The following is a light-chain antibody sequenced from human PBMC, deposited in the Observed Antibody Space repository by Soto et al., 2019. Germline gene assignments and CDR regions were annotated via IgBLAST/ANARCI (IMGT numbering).Light chain of an antibody. J-gene: IGLJ2*01. V-gene: IGLV1-40*01. CDR2: DTN. Sequence: QSVLTQPPSVSGAPGQRVTISCTGTYSNIGAGYDVHWYQQLPGTAPKLFIYDTNNRPSGVPDRFSGSKSGTSASLAITGLQAEDEADYYCQSYDRSLNGPVVFGGGTKVTVL. CDR1: YSNIGAGYD. CDR3: QSYDRSLNGPVV.